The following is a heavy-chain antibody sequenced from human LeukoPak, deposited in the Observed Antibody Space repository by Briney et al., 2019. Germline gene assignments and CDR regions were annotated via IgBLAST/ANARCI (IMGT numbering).Heavy chain of an antibody. CDR1: GFTFSSYW. CDR2: IKQDGSEK. Sequence: PGGSLRLSCAASGFTFSSYWMSWVRQAPGKGLEWVANIKQDGSEKYYVDSVKGRFTISRDNAKNSLYLQMNSLRAEDTALYYCAKKGSSSWYLSLQDWYFDLWGRGTLVTVSS. J-gene: IGHJ2*01. V-gene: IGHV3-7*03. CDR3: AKKGSSSWYLSLQDWYFDL. D-gene: IGHD6-13*01.